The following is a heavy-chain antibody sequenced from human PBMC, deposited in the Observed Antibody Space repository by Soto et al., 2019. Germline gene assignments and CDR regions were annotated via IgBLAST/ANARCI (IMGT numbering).Heavy chain of an antibody. CDR2: ISWNSGSI. CDR1: GFTFDDYA. V-gene: IGHV3-9*01. J-gene: IGHJ5*02. Sequence: LRLSCAASGFTFDDYAMHWVRQAPGKGLEWVSGISWNSGSIGYADSVKGRFTISRDNAKNSLYVQMNSLRAEDTALYYCAKDPYGSGLNWFDPWGQGTLVTVSS. CDR3: AKDPYGSGLNWFDP. D-gene: IGHD3-10*01.